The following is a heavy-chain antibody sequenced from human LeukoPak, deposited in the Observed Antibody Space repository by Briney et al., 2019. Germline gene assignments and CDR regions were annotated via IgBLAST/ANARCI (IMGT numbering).Heavy chain of an antibody. CDR3: ARDFRVVVAAKPWLDYYYGMDV. CDR2: IKEDGSER. J-gene: IGHJ6*02. V-gene: IGHV3-7*03. D-gene: IGHD2-15*01. CDR1: AFIFSGHW. Sequence: GGSLRLSCEGSAFIFSGHWMNWVRQTPGKGLEWVASIKEDGSERQYVDSVKGRFSISRDNTKGSLFLQLNSLRAEDTAVYYCARDFRVVVAAKPWLDYYYGMDVWGQGTTVTVSS.